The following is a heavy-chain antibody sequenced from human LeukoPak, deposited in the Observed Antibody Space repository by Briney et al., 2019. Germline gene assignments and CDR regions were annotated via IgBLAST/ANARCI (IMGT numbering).Heavy chain of an antibody. CDR1: GYTFTSYA. V-gene: IGHV7-4-1*02. D-gene: IGHD6-19*01. Sequence: VKVSFKASGYTFTSYAMNWVRQAPGQGLEGMGWINTNTGNPTYAHGFTGRFVFSLDTSVSTAYLQISSLKAEDTAVYYCARSSVAGIDYWGQGTLVTVSS. J-gene: IGHJ4*02. CDR3: ARSSVAGIDY. CDR2: INTNTGNP.